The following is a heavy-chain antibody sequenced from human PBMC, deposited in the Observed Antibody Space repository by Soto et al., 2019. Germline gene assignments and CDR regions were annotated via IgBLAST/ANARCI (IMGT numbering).Heavy chain of an antibody. V-gene: IGHV3-23*01. J-gene: IGHJ4*02. CDR2: FSGSGGST. CDR1: GFTFSTYA. CDR3: AKDGSYYDFDY. Sequence: EVQLLESGGGLVQPGGSLRLSCAASGFTFSTYAMSWVRQAPGKGLEWVSSFSGSGGSTYYADSVKGRFTISRDNSKNTLYLRMDSLRAEDTAVYYCAKDGSYYDFDYWGQGTLGTVSS. D-gene: IGHD3-3*01.